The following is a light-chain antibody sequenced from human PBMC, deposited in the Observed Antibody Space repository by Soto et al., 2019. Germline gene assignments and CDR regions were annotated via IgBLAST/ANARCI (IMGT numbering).Light chain of an antibody. J-gene: IGKJ1*01. CDR3: QQYNNWPRE. Sequence: EIVMTQSPATLSVYQGERATLSCRASQSVSSNLAWYQQKPGQAPRLLIYGASTRATGIPARFSGSGSGTEFTLTISSLQSEDFAVYYCQQYNNWPREFGQGTKVEIK. CDR2: GAS. V-gene: IGKV3-15*01. CDR1: QSVSSN.